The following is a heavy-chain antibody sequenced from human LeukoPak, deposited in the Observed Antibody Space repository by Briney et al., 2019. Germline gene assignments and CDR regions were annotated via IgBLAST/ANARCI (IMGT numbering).Heavy chain of an antibody. CDR3: ARHRRYTTGSEEYDY. CDR2: IYYSGTT. Sequence: SETLSLTCTVSGDSISSSYYYWAWIRQPPGKGLEWIGSIYYSGTTYYNPSLKSRVTISVDTSKNQYSLKVSSVTAADTAVYHCARHRRYTTGSEEYDYWGQGTLVTVSS. D-gene: IGHD2-8*02. V-gene: IGHV4-39*01. J-gene: IGHJ4*02. CDR1: GDSISSSYYY.